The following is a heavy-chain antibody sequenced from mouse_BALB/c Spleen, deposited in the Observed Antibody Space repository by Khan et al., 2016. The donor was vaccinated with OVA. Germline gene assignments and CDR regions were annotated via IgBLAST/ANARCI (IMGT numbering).Heavy chain of an antibody. CDR3: ARSRYYGSSSFDY. V-gene: IGHV1-9*01. D-gene: IGHD1-1*01. CDR2: ILPGSGST. J-gene: IGHJ2*01. Sequence: QVQLQQPGAELMKPGASVKISCKATGYTFSGYWIEWVKQRPGHGLEWIGEILPGSGSTKYNEKFKGKATLPADTSSNTAYMQLSSLTSEDSAVYYCARSRYYGSSSFDYWGQGTTLTVSS. CDR1: GYTFSGYW.